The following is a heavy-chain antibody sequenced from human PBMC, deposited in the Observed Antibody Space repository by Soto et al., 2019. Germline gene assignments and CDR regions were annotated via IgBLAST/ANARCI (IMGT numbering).Heavy chain of an antibody. CDR3: MFTPQGPVSGFGSDFDY. Sequence: PGGSLRLSCAASGFTFGSYGMHWVRQAPGKGLEWVAVIWYDGSNKYYADSVKGRFTISRDNSKNTLYLQMNSLRAEDTAVYYCMFTPQGPVSGFGSDFDYWGQGTLVTVSS. J-gene: IGHJ4*02. V-gene: IGHV3-33*01. D-gene: IGHD3-16*01. CDR2: IWYDGSNK. CDR1: GFTFGSYG.